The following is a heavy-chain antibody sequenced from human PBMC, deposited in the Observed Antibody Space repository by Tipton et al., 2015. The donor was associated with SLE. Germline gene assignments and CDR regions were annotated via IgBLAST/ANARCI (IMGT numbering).Heavy chain of an antibody. Sequence: TLSLTCTVFGGSISSSSYYWGWIRQPPGKGLEWIGSIYYSGSTYYNPSLKSRVTISVDTSKNQFSLKLSSVTAADTAVYYCARDDSWAYCGGDCGGYFDLWGRGTLVTVSS. J-gene: IGHJ2*01. CDR3: ARDDSWAYCGGDCGGYFDL. CDR2: IYYSGST. CDR1: GGSISSSSYY. D-gene: IGHD2-21*01. V-gene: IGHV4-39*07.